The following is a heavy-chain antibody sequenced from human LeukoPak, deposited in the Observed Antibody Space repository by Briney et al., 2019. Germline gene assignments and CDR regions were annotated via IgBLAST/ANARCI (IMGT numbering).Heavy chain of an antibody. J-gene: IGHJ4*02. CDR3: AKEASGYGYYFDY. D-gene: IGHD3-10*01. V-gene: IGHV3-23*01. CDR2: ISDSGGTT. CDR1: GFTFSSFA. Sequence: GGSLRLSCAASGFTFSSFAMSWVRQPPWKGLEWLSVISDSGGTTFYADSVKGRFTISRDNSKNTLYLQMNSLRAEDTAVYYCAKEASGYGYYFDYWGQGTLVTVSS.